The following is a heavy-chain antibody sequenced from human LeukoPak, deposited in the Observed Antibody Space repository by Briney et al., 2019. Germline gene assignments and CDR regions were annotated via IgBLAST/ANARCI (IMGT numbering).Heavy chain of an antibody. Sequence: SETLSLTCTVSGGSISSYYWSWLRQPAGKGLEWIGRIYTSGSTNYNPSLKSRVTMSVDTSKNQFSLKLSSVTAADTAVYYCARGGYSSSSGHYHYYYMDVWGKGTTVTVSS. D-gene: IGHD6-6*01. J-gene: IGHJ6*03. V-gene: IGHV4-4*07. CDR3: ARGGYSSSSGHYHYYYMDV. CDR1: GGSISSYY. CDR2: IYTSGST.